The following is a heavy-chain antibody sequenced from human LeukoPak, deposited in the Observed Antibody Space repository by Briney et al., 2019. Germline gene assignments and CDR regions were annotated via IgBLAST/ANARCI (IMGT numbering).Heavy chain of an antibody. CDR1: GFNFRAYT. D-gene: IGHD1-26*01. Sequence: GGSLRLSCAGYGFNFRAYTMNWVRQAPGKGLEWVSGIYGSGEGQTFYADSVRGRFTISRDDSRNLVFLHMDSLRVEDTALYYCAKDVKSDGVWDVDRWGQGTLVTVSS. J-gene: IGHJ5*02. CDR2: IYGSGEGQT. CDR3: AKDVKSDGVWDVDR. V-gene: IGHV3-23*01.